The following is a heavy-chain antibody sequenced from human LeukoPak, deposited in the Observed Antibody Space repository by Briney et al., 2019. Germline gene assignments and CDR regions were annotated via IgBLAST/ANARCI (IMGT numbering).Heavy chain of an antibody. CDR3: ARGAAVDY. CDR1: GGSFSGYY. J-gene: IGHJ4*02. V-gene: IGHV4-34*01. Sequence: SETLSLTCAVYGGSFSGYYWSWIRQPPGKGLEWIGEINHSGSTNYNPSLKSRVTISVDTSKNQFSLKLSSVTAADTAVYYCARGAAVDYWGQGTLVTVSS. CDR2: INHSGST.